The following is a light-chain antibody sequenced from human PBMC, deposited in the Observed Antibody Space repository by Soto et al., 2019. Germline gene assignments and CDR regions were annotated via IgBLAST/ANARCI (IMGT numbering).Light chain of an antibody. J-gene: IGKJ2*01. CDR2: WAS. CDR1: QSILYSSNNKNY. V-gene: IGKV4-1*01. Sequence: DIVMTQSPHSLAVSLGERATINCKSSQSILYSSNNKNYLAWYQQKPGQPPKLLIYWASTRESGVPDRFSGSGSGTDFTLTISSLQAEDVAFYYCQQYYSTLVTFGQGTKLEIK. CDR3: QQYYSTLVT.